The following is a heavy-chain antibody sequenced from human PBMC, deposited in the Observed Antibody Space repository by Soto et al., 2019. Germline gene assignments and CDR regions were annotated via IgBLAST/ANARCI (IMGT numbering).Heavy chain of an antibody. V-gene: IGHV4-39*01. CDR3: ASHRSYYYYSRGYLYYYYYGMDV. CDR2: IYYSGST. Sequence: SETLSLTCTVSGGSISSSSYYWGWIRQPPGKGLEWIGSIYYSGSTYYNPSLKSRVTISVDTSKNQFSLKLSSVTAADTAVYYCASHRSYYYYSRGYLYYYYYGMDVWGQRTTVTVSS. CDR1: GGSISSSSYY. D-gene: IGHD3-22*01. J-gene: IGHJ6*02.